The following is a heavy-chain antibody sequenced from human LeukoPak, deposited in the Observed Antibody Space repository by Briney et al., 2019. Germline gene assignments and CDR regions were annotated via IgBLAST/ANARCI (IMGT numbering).Heavy chain of an antibody. CDR1: GYTFTGYY. CDR2: INPNNGGT. V-gene: IGHV1-2*02. J-gene: IGHJ3*02. Sequence: ASVKVSCKASGYTFTGYYIHWVRQAPGQGLEWMGWINPNNGGTNYGQKFQGRVTITRNTSISTAYMELSSLRSEDTAVYYCARAFYDSSGYYYPYAFDIWGQGTMVTVSS. CDR3: ARAFYDSSGYYYPYAFDI. D-gene: IGHD3-22*01.